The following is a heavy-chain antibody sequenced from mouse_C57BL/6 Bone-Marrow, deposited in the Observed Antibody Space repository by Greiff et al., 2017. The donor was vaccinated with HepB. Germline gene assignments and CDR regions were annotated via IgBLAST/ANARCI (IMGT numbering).Heavy chain of an antibody. CDR2: IYPGGGYT. V-gene: IGHV1-63*01. J-gene: IGHJ1*03. Sequence: QVQLQHSGAELVRPGTSVKMSCKASGYTFTNYWIGWAKQRPGHGLEWIGDIYPGGGYTNYNEKFKGKATLPADKSSSTAYMQFSSLTSEDSAIYYCARDYDGSRWYIEVWGKGTTVTVSS. CDR1: GYTFTNYW. CDR3: ARDYDGSRWYIEV. D-gene: IGHD1-1*01.